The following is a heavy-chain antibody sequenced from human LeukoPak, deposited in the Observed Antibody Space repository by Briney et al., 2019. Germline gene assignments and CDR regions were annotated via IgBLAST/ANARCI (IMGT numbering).Heavy chain of an antibody. V-gene: IGHV1-8*01. Sequence: ASVRVSCKASGYTFTSYDINWVRQATGQGLEWMGWMNPNSGNTGYAQKFQGRVTMTRNTSISTAYMELSSLRSEDTAMYYCARPTSRGDWFDPWGQGTLVTVSS. D-gene: IGHD3-16*01. J-gene: IGHJ5*02. CDR1: GYTFTSYD. CDR3: ARPTSRGDWFDP. CDR2: MNPNSGNT.